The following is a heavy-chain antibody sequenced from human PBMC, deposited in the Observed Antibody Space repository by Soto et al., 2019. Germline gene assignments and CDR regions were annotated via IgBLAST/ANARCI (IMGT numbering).Heavy chain of an antibody. J-gene: IGHJ4*02. CDR3: ARVPRNWNPANFDY. CDR1: GYTFTGYY. D-gene: IGHD1-1*01. Sequence: GASVKVSCKASGYTFTGYYMHWARQAPGQGLEWMGWINPNSGGTNYAQKFQGRVTMTRDTSISTAYMELSRLRSDDTAVYYCARVPRNWNPANFDYWGQGTLVTVSS. V-gene: IGHV1-2*02. CDR2: INPNSGGT.